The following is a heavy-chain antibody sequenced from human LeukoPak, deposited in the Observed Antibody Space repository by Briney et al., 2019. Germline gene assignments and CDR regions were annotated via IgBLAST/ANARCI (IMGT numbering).Heavy chain of an antibody. CDR2: ISSSSTTI. CDR1: GFTFSSYS. D-gene: IGHD1-26*01. V-gene: IGHV3-48*02. CDR3: ARDFRSLYYFDH. Sequence: GGSLRLSCAASGFTFSSYSLSWVRPAPRKRLQRVSYISSSSTTIYYADSVKGRFTISRDNAKNLLYLQMNSLRDEDTAVYYCARDFRSLYYFDHWGQGSLVTVSS. J-gene: IGHJ4*02.